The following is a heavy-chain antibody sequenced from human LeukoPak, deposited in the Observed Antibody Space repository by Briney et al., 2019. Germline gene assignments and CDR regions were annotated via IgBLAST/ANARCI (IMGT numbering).Heavy chain of an antibody. Sequence: PGRSLRLSCAASGFTFSSYGMHWVRQAPGKGLEGVAVIWYDGSNKYYADSVKGRFTISRDNAKNSLYLQMNSLRAEDTAVYYRARGVRRYDILTGYYNNWFDPWGQGTLVTVSS. CDR3: ARGVRRYDILTGYYNNWFDP. J-gene: IGHJ5*02. D-gene: IGHD3-9*01. CDR1: GFTFSSYG. CDR2: IWYDGSNK. V-gene: IGHV3-33*01.